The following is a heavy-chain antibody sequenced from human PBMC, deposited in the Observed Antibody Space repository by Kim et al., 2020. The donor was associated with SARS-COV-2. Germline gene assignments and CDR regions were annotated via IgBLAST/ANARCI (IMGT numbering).Heavy chain of an antibody. D-gene: IGHD3-3*01. J-gene: IGHJ1*01. CDR1: GFTFSSYG. V-gene: IGHV3-30*18. Sequence: GGSLRLSCAASGFTFSSYGMHWVRQAPGKGLEWVAVISYDGSNKYYADSVKGRFTISRDNSKNTLYLQRNSRRAEDTAVYYCAKGERREWLLRLEYFQHWGQGTLVTVSS. CDR2: ISYDGSNK. CDR3: AKGERREWLLRLEYFQH.